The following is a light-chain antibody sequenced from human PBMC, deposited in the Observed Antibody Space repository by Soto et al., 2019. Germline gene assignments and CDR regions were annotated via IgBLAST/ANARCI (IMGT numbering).Light chain of an antibody. J-gene: IGKJ5*01. CDR1: QSVSSNY. V-gene: IGKV3D-20*02. Sequence: AAESRARGESTSRCSRDSQSVSSNYLAWYQLKPGQAPRLLIYDASTRATGIPDRVSGSGSGTDFTLTSSRLEPDDLAVYSCREPGKSLRDFAQGTRLEIK. CDR3: REPGKSLRD. CDR2: DAS.